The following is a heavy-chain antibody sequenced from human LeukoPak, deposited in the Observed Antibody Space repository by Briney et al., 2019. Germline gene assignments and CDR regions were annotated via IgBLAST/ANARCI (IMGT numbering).Heavy chain of an antibody. J-gene: IGHJ4*02. CDR1: GFTFSSYA. Sequence: GGSLRLSCAASGFTFSSYAMSWVSQAPGKGLEWVSAISGSGGSTYYADSVKGRFTISRDNSKNTLYLQMNSLRAEDTAVYYCAKSASGWSIFGVVIYFDYWGQGTLVTVSS. V-gene: IGHV3-23*01. CDR3: AKSASGWSIFGVVIYFDY. CDR2: ISGSGGST. D-gene: IGHD3-3*01.